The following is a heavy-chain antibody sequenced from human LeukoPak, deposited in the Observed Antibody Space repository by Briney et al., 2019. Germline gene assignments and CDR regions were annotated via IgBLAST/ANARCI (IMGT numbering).Heavy chain of an antibody. CDR3: ARDSSSWYWYYYGMDV. CDR1: GYTFTSYY. CDR2: INPSGGST. Sequence: ASVKVSCKASGYTFTSYYMHWVRQAPGQGLEWMGIINPSGGSTSYAQKFQGRVTMTRDTSTSTVYMELGSLRSEDTAVYYCARDSSSWYWYYYGMDVWGQGTTVTVSS. V-gene: IGHV1-46*01. J-gene: IGHJ6*02. D-gene: IGHD6-13*01.